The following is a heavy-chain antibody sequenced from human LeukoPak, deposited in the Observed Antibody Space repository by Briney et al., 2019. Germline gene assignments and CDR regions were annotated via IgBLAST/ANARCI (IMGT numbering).Heavy chain of an antibody. D-gene: IGHD6-19*01. CDR3: ARDYFPEYSSGWYDGNDYYYYGMDV. CDR1: GYTFTSYY. CDR2: INPSGGST. V-gene: IGHV1-46*01. J-gene: IGHJ6*02. Sequence: GASVKVSCKASGYTFTSYYMHWVRQAPGQGLEWMGIINPSGGSTSYAQKFQGRVTMTRDTSISTAYMELSRLRSDDTAVYYCARDYFPEYSSGWYDGNDYYYYGMDVWGQGTTVTVSS.